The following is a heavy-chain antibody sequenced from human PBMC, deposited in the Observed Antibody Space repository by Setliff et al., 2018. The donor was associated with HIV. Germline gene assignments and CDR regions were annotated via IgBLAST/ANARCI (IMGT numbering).Heavy chain of an antibody. CDR2: IGGSGGST. Sequence: PGGSLRLSCAANGFSFSSYAMNWVRQAPGKGLEWVSGIGGSGGSTYYADSVKGRFTMSRDYSKNTIYLQMSSLRAEDSAVYYCAKSASWDLRGWLHWGQGTPVTVS. CDR3: AKSASWDLRGWLH. CDR1: GFSFSSYA. D-gene: IGHD6-19*01. V-gene: IGHV3-23*01. J-gene: IGHJ4*02.